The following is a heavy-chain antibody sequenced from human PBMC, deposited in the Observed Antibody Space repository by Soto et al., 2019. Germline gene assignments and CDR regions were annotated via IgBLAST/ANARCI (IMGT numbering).Heavy chain of an antibody. J-gene: IGHJ4*02. CDR2: ISTSGSPA. V-gene: IGHV3-11*01. CDR1: GFAFRHNY. Sequence: QVHLVESGGGLVKPGGSLRLSCTVSGFAFRHNYLTWIRQAPGKGLEWLSYISTSGSPAYYADSVKGRFTISTDNAKNSPYPQMDSPPAEDTGAYYTATGGIYSEYWGQRTLVTVAS. CDR3: ATGGIYSEY.